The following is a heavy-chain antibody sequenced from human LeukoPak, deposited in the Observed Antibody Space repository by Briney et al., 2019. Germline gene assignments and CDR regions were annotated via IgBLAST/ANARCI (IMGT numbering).Heavy chain of an antibody. CDR1: GGTFSSYA. D-gene: IGHD6-13*01. CDR2: IIPIFGTA. CDR3: ASGGVSDASSLFDY. Sequence: SVKVSCKASGGTFSSYAISWVRQAPGQGLEWMGGIIPIFGTANYAQKFQGRVTITADESTSTAYMELSRLRSDDTAVYYCASGGVSDASSLFDYWGQGTLVTVSS. J-gene: IGHJ4*02. V-gene: IGHV1-69*01.